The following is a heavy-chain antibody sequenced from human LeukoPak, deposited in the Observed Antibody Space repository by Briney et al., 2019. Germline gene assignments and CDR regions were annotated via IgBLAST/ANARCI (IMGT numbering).Heavy chain of an antibody. J-gene: IGHJ4*02. CDR3: GRRDYQDY. CDR1: GFTFSTYW. CDR2: IHSDVNSA. D-gene: IGHD4/OR15-4a*01. V-gene: IGHV3-74*01. Sequence: GGSLRLSCAASGFTFSTYWMHWVRQAPGEGLVWVARIHSDVNSASYADSVKGRFTISRDNAKNTLYLQMNSLRAEDTAVYYCGRRDYQDYWGQGTLVTVSS.